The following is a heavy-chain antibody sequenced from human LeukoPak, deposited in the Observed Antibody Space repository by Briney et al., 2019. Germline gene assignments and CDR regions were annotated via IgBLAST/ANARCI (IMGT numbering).Heavy chain of an antibody. J-gene: IGHJ1*01. Sequence: GGSLRLSCAASRFTLSTYWMSWVRQAPGKGLEWVAHIKQDGSQEYYVDSVKGRFTISRDNSKNTLYLQMNSLRAEDTALYYCAKDYTMVTPRGFQHWGQGTLVTVSS. CDR1: RFTLSTYW. CDR3: AKDYTMVTPRGFQH. CDR2: IKQDGSQE. D-gene: IGHD4-17*01. V-gene: IGHV3-7*03.